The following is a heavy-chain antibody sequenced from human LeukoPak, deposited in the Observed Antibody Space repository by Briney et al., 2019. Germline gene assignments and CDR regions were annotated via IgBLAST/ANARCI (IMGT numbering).Heavy chain of an antibody. V-gene: IGHV1-46*01. J-gene: IGHJ4*02. CDR1: RYIFTNYY. CDR3: ARDAFLSGSLSPIDY. CDR2: INTSGGST. Sequence: ASVKVSCKASRYIFTNYYMHWVRQAPGQGLEWMGIINTSGGSTSSAQKFQGRVIMTRDTSTSTVYMELSSLRSEDTALYYCARDAFLSGSLSPIDYWGQGTLVTVSS. D-gene: IGHD5-12*01.